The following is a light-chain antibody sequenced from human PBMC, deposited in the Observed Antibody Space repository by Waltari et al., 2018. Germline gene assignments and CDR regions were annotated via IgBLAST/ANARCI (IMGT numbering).Light chain of an antibody. CDR3: QQYNSYSII. CDR1: QSIGNW. CDR2: KAS. J-gene: IGKJ1*01. V-gene: IGKV1-5*03. Sequence: DIQMTQSPSTLSASVGDRVTITCRASQSIGNWLAWYQQKPGKAPKLLIYKASIVESGVPSRFSGRVSGTEFTLTISSLQPDDFATYYCQQYNSYSIIFGQGTKVEIK.